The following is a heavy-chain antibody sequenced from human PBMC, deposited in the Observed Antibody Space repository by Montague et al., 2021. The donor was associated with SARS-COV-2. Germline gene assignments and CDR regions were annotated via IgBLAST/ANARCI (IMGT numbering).Heavy chain of an antibody. V-gene: IGHV4-59*01. D-gene: IGHD3-22*01. CDR1: GGSISSYY. CDR2: IYYSGST. J-gene: IGHJ4*02. Sequence: SESLSLTCTVSGGSISSYYWSWIRQPPGRGLEWIGYIYYSGSTNYNPSLKSRVTISVDTSKNQFPLKLTSVTAADTAVYYCARGRDGYYHRSALFDYWGQGTLATVSS. CDR3: ARGRDGYYHRSALFDY.